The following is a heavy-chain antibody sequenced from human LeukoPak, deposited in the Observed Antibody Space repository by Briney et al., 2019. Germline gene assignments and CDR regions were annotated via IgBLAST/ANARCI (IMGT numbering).Heavy chain of an antibody. D-gene: IGHD3-3*01. CDR3: ARGYYDFWSGDSAYYYMDV. Sequence: GESLKISCKGSGYSFTSYWIGWVRQMPGKGLEWMGIIYPGDSDTRYSPSFQGQVTISADKSISTAYLQWSSLKASDTAMYYCARGYYDFWSGDSAYYYMDVWGKGTTVTVSS. CDR1: GYSFTSYW. J-gene: IGHJ6*03. V-gene: IGHV5-51*01. CDR2: IYPGDSDT.